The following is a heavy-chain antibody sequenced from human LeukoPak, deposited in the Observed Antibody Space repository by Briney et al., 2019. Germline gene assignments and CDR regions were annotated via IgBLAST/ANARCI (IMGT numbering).Heavy chain of an antibody. J-gene: IGHJ4*02. CDR1: GGSISSYY. Sequence: SETLSLTCTVSGGSISSYYWSWIRQPPGKGLEWIGYIYYSGSTYYNPSLRSRVTISVDTSKNQFSLKLSSVTAADTAVYYCARHGGSGYYYAGARYEIDYWGQGTLVTVSS. CDR2: IYYSGST. V-gene: IGHV4-59*01. CDR3: ARHGGSGYYYAGARYEIDY. D-gene: IGHD3-22*01.